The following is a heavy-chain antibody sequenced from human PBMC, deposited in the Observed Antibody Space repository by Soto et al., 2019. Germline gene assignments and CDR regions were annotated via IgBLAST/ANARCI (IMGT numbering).Heavy chain of an antibody. V-gene: IGHV3-48*02. Sequence: GGSLRLSCAASGFTFSSYSMNWVRQAPGKGLEWVSYISSSSSTIYYADSVKGQFTISRDNAKNSLYLQMNSLRDEDTAVYYCARDLAARAAYYYYGMDVWGQGTTVTVSS. CDR3: ARDLAARAAYYYYGMDV. CDR1: GFTFSSYS. CDR2: ISSSSSTI. D-gene: IGHD6-6*01. J-gene: IGHJ6*02.